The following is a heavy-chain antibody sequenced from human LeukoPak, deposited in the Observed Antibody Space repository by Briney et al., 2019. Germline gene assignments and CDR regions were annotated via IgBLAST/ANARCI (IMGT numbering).Heavy chain of an antibody. J-gene: IGHJ6*03. V-gene: IGHV4-59*01. Sequence: SETLSLTCTVSGGSISSYYWSWIRQPPGKGLEWIGYIYYSGSTNYNPSLKSRVTISVDTSKNQFSLKLSSVTAADTAVYYCARDSRFYSYGYHYYYYMDVWGKGTTVTVSS. D-gene: IGHD5-18*01. CDR1: GGSISSYY. CDR2: IYYSGST. CDR3: ARDSRFYSYGYHYYYYMDV.